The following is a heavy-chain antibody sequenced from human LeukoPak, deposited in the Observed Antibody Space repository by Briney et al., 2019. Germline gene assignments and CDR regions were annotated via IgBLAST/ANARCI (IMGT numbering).Heavy chain of an antibody. CDR1: GFTFSSYA. V-gene: IGHV3-23*01. Sequence: GGSLRLSCAASGFTFSSYAMSWVRQAPGKGLEWVSAISGSGGSTYYADSVKGRFTISRDNSKNTLYLQMNSLRAEDTAVYYCAKDPESGPWSGYPAHFDYWGQGTLVTVSS. CDR2: ISGSGGST. D-gene: IGHD3-3*01. J-gene: IGHJ4*02. CDR3: AKDPESGPWSGYPAHFDY.